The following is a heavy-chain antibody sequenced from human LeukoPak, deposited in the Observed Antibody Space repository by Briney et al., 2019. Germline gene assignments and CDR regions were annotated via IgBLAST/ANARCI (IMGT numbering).Heavy chain of an antibody. J-gene: IGHJ4*02. CDR2: TYYRFKWYN. CDR3: ARDQGYSGYAAFDY. D-gene: IGHD5-12*01. Sequence: SQTLSLTCAISGDSVSSNSAAWNWIRQSPSRGLEWLGRTYYRFKWYNDYAVSVKSRITINPDTSKNQFSLQLNSVTPEDTAVYYCARDQGYSGYAAFDYWGQGTLVTVSS. CDR1: GDSVSSNSAA. V-gene: IGHV6-1*01.